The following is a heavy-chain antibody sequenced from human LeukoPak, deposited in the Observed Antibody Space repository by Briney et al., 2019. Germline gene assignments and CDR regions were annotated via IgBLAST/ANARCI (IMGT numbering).Heavy chain of an antibody. CDR3: AGGGSTVVTAWSTYFDY. CDR1: GGTFSSYA. CDR2: IIPIFGTA. D-gene: IGHD4-23*01. Sequence: GASVKVSCKASGGTFSSYAISWVRQAPGQGLEWMGGIIPIFGTANHAQKFQGRVTITADESTSTAYMELSSLRSEDTAVYYCAGGGSTVVTAWSTYFDYWGQGTLVTVSS. J-gene: IGHJ4*02. V-gene: IGHV1-69*01.